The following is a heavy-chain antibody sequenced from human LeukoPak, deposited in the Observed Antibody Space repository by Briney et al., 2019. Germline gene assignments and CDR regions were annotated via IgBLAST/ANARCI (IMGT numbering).Heavy chain of an antibody. CDR2: IYHSGST. CDR1: GYSISSGYY. CDR3: ARPRLCDAFDI. V-gene: IGHV4-38-2*01. J-gene: IGHJ3*02. D-gene: IGHD3-16*01. Sequence: PSETLSLTCAVSGYSISSGYYWGWIRQPPGKGREWIGSIYHSGSTYYNPSLKSRVTISVDTSKNQLSLQLSSVTAADTAVYYCARPRLCDAFDIWGQGTMVTVSS.